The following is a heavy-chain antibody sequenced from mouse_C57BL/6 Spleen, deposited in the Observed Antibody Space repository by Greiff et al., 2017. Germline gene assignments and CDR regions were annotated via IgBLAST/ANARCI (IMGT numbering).Heavy chain of an antibody. V-gene: IGHV5-6*01. D-gene: IGHD3-3*01. CDR3: ARHEGTGAWFAY. CDR1: GFTFSSYG. Sequence: EVKLMESGGDLVKPGGSLKLSCAASGFTFSSYGMSWVRQTPDKRLEWVATISSGGSYTYYPDSVKGRFTISRDNAKNTLYLQMSSLKSEDTAMYYCARHEGTGAWFAYWGQGTLVTVSA. CDR2: ISSGGSYT. J-gene: IGHJ3*01.